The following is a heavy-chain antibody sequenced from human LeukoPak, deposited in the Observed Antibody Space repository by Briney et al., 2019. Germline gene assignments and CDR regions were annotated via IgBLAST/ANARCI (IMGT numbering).Heavy chain of an antibody. CDR3: ATISVGSVDV. D-gene: IGHD3-10*01. Sequence: GGSLRLSCVGSGFRFDDPYMDWVRQAPGKGLEWVGLIRDKGARYTTEYAASVKGRFIISRDDSKNSLYLQMKSLKTEDTAVYYCATISVGSVDVRGQGTTVTVSS. CDR1: GFRFDDPY. J-gene: IGHJ6*02. CDR2: IRDKGARYTT. V-gene: IGHV3-72*01.